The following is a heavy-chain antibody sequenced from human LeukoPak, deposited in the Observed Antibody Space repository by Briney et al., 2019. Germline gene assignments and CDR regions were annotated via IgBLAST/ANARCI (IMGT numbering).Heavy chain of an antibody. CDR3: ARDLYSSGWYYYYYGMDV. D-gene: IGHD6-19*01. J-gene: IGHJ6*02. CDR2: IIPIFGIA. Sequence: SVKVSCKASGGTFSSYAISWVRQAPGQGLEWMGRIIPIFGIANYAQKFQGRVTITADKSTSTAYMGLSSLRSEDTAVYYCARDLYSSGWYYYYYGMDVWGQGTTVTVSS. V-gene: IGHV1-69*04. CDR1: GGTFSSYA.